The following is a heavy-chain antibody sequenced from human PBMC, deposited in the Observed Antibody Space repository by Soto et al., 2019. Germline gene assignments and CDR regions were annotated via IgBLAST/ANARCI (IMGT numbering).Heavy chain of an antibody. CDR2: ISYDGSNK. D-gene: IGHD4-17*01. J-gene: IGHJ5*02. CDR3: AKEVIQTTVVTPNWFDP. V-gene: IGHV3-30*18. CDR1: GFTFSSYG. Sequence: PGGSLRLSCAASGFTFSSYGMHWVRQAPGKGLEWVAVISYDGSNKYYADSVKGRFTISRDNSKNTLYLQMNSLRAEDTAVYYCAKEVIQTTVVTPNWFDPWGQGTLVTVST.